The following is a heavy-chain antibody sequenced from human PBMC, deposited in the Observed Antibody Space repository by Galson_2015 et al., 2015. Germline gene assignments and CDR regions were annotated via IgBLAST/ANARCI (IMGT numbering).Heavy chain of an antibody. CDR2: IYSGGGT. CDR3: VITKGGSGADSLDD. D-gene: IGHD2-15*01. CDR1: GLSVSSTY. V-gene: IGHV3-53*01. J-gene: IGHJ4*02. Sequence: SLRLSCAASGLSVSSTYMSWVRQAPGKGLEWVSIIYSGGGTYYADYVKGRVTISRGNNKNTLYLQMNNLRADDTTVYYCVITKGGSGADSLDDWGQGTLVTVSS.